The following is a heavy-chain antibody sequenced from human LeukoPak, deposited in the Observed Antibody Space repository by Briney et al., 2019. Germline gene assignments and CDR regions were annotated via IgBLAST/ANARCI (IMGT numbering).Heavy chain of an antibody. CDR1: GGSISSGGYY. J-gene: IGHJ6*02. CDR3: ARAGYYGMDV. V-gene: IGHV4-31*03. Sequence: SETLSLTCTVSGGSISSGGYYWSWIRQHPGKGLEWIGYIYYSGSTHYNPSLKSRVTISVDTSKNQFSLKLSSVTAADTAVYYCARAGYYGMDVWGQGTTVTVSS. CDR2: IYYSGST.